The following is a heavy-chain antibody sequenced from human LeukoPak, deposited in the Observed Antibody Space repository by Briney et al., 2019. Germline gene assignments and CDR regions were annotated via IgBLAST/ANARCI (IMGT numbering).Heavy chain of an antibody. D-gene: IGHD6-19*01. CDR2: ISAYNGNT. CDR3: ARAAVAARLDY. CDR1: GYTFTSYG. V-gene: IGHV1-18*03. J-gene: IGHJ4*02. Sequence: ASVKVSCKASGYTFTSYGIIWVRQAPGQGLEWMGWISAYNGNTNYAQKVQGRVTMSTDTSTSTAYMELSSLKSDDMAVYYCARAAVAARLDYWGQGTLVTVSS.